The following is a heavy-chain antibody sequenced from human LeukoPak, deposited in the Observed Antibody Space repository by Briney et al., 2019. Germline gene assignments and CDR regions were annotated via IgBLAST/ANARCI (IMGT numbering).Heavy chain of an antibody. D-gene: IGHD6-6*01. CDR3: ARVFPPRLYIAARRGGLDP. V-gene: IGHV4-39*07. J-gene: IGHJ5*02. CDR2: INHSGST. CDR1: DGSVSSSSYY. Sequence: PSETLSLTCTVSDGSVSSSSYYWSWIRQPPGKGLEWIGEINHSGSTNYNPSLKSRVTISVDTSKNQFSLKLSSVTAADTAVYYCARVFPPRLYIAARRGGLDPWGQGTLVTVSS.